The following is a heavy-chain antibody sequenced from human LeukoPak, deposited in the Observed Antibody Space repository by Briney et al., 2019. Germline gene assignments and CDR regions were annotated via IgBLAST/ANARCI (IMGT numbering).Heavy chain of an antibody. V-gene: IGHV3-33*01. CDR1: GFTFSSYG. D-gene: IGHD4-17*01. CDR2: IRYDGSNK. CDR3: ARDTTVTNDVLDI. Sequence: GRSLRLSCAASGFTFSSYGMHWVRQAPGKGLEWVAVIRYDGSNKYYADSVKGRFTISRDNSKNTLYLQMNSLRAEDTAVYYCARDTTVTNDVLDIWGQGTMVTVSS. J-gene: IGHJ3*02.